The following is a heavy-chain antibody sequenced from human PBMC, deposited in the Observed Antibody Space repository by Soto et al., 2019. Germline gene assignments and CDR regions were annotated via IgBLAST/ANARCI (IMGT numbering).Heavy chain of an antibody. D-gene: IGHD6-13*01. Sequence: ESGGGVVQPGRSLRLSCAASGFTFSSYGMHWVRQAPGKGLEWVAVISYDGSNKYYADSVKGRFTISRDNSKNTLYLQMNSLRAEDTAVYYCAKDFRVAAAGYYYYYGMDVWGQGTTVTVSS. CDR3: AKDFRVAAAGYYYYYGMDV. CDR2: ISYDGSNK. J-gene: IGHJ6*02. CDR1: GFTFSSYG. V-gene: IGHV3-30*18.